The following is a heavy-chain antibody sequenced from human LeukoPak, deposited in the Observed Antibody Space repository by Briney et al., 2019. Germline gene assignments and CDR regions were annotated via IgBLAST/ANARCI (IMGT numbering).Heavy chain of an antibody. J-gene: IGHJ4*02. CDR3: ARGRGYCSGGSCSHYFDY. V-gene: IGHV4-34*01. Sequence: SETLSLTCAVYGVSFSGYYWSWIRQPPGKGLEWIGEINHSGSTNYNPSLKSRVTIPVDTSKNQFSLKLSSVTAADTAVYYCARGRGYCSGGSCSHYFDYWGQGTLVTVSS. CDR2: INHSGST. CDR1: GVSFSGYY. D-gene: IGHD2-15*01.